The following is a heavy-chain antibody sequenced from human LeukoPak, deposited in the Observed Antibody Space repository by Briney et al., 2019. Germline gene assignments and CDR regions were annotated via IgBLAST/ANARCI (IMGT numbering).Heavy chain of an antibody. D-gene: IGHD3-10*01. CDR2: ISERGGST. CDR1: GISLTNYA. V-gene: IGHV3-23*01. CDR3: AKRGIVIRGILVVGYHQEAYHYDF. Sequence: GGSLRLSCVVSGISLTNYAMTWVRQAPGKELEWVSYISERGGSTTYADSVKGRFTISRDTSLNTLYLQMTSLRAEDTAVYFCAKRGIVIRGILVVGYHQEAYHYDFWGQGVLVTVSS. J-gene: IGHJ4*02.